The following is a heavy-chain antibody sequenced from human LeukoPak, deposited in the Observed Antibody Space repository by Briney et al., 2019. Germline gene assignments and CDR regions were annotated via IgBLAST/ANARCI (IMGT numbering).Heavy chain of an antibody. J-gene: IGHJ4*02. CDR1: GFTFRYSA. D-gene: IGHD2-2*02. V-gene: IGHV3-23*01. CDR2: VTGDGITT. CDR3: AKDSPLVGYTRDWSSNSFDH. Sequence: GSLRLSCAASGFTFRYSAMSWVRQAPGKGLEWVSTVTGDGITTYYGNSVKGRFTISRDNSKNTVYLQLNSLRADETAVYYCAKDSPLVGYTRDWSSNSFDHWAQGTLVTVSS.